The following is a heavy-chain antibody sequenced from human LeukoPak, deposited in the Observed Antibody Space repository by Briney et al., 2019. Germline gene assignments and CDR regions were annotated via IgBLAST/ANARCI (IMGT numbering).Heavy chain of an antibody. CDR3: ARDNYYDSSGYYPYDAFDI. J-gene: IGHJ3*02. D-gene: IGHD3-22*01. Sequence: PGGSLRLSCAASGFTFSSYGVHWVRQAPGKGLEWVAVIWYDGSNKCYADSVKGRFTISRDNSKNTLYLQMNSLRAEDTAVYYCARDNYYDSSGYYPYDAFDIWGQGTMVTVSS. CDR2: IWYDGSNK. V-gene: IGHV3-33*01. CDR1: GFTFSSYG.